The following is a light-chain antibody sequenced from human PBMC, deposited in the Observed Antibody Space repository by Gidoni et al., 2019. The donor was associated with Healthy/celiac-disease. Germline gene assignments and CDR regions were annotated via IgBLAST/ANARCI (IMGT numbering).Light chain of an antibody. CDR1: QSISSY. CDR3: QQSYSTPPIT. V-gene: IGKV1-39*01. J-gene: IGKJ4*01. CDR2: AAS. Sequence: DIQMTQSPSSLSASVGDRVPITCRASQSISSYLNWYQQNPGKAPKLLIYAASSLQSGVPSRFSGSGSGTDFTLTISSLQPEDFSTYYCQQSYSTPPITFGGGTKVEIK.